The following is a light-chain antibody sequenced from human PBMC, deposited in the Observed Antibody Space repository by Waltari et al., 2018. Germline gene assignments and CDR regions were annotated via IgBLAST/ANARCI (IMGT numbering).Light chain of an antibody. V-gene: IGLV3-1*01. CDR3: QAWDRNTYVV. CDR2: QDN. Sequence: SYELTQPPSVSVSPGQTATITCSGDKLEDKYASWYQQRPGQSPVLVIYQDNRRPSGIPDRVSGSTSGNTATLTISGTQAMDEADYYCQAWDRNTYVVFGGGTKVTVL. J-gene: IGLJ2*01. CDR1: KLEDKY.